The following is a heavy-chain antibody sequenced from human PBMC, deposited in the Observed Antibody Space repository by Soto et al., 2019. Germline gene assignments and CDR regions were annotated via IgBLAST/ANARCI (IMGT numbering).Heavy chain of an antibody. CDR1: GGSISSNSYF. D-gene: IGHD5-18*01. CDR3: ARRGPNNSYGYDHRLDP. V-gene: IGHV4-39*01. Sequence: QLQLQESGPGLMKPSETLSLTCSVSGGSISSNSYFWDWIRQSPGKGLEWIGSVHFRGSTYYNPSLKIRVTISVDTSKNPCSLKLTSVTAADRAVYYCARRGPNNSYGYDHRLDPWGQGTLVSVSS. CDR2: VHFRGST. J-gene: IGHJ5*02.